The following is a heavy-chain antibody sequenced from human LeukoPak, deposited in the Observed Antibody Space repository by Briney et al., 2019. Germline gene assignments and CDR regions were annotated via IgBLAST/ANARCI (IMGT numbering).Heavy chain of an antibody. J-gene: IGHJ5*02. D-gene: IGHD6-13*01. Sequence: GGSLRLSCAASGFTFSSYSMNWVRQAPGKGLEWVSSISSSSSYIYYADSVKGRFTISRDNAKNSLYLQMTRLRAEDTAVYYCATDSSWYNWFDRWGQGTLVTVSS. V-gene: IGHV3-21*01. CDR2: ISSSSSYI. CDR1: GFTFSSYS. CDR3: ATDSSWYNWFDR.